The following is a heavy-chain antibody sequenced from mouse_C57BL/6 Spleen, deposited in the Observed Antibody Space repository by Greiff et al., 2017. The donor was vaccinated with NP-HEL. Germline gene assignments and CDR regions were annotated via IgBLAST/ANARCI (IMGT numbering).Heavy chain of an antibody. Sequence: VQLQQPGPELVKPGASVKISCKASGYSFTDYNMNWVKQSNGKSLEWIGVINPNYGTTSYNQKFKGKATLTVDKSSSTAYMQLNSLTSEDSAVYYCSRSYYGSSYGMDYFDYWGQGTTLTVSS. CDR1: GYSFTDYN. D-gene: IGHD1-1*01. CDR3: SRSYYGSSYGMDYFDY. J-gene: IGHJ2*01. V-gene: IGHV1-39*01. CDR2: INPNYGTT.